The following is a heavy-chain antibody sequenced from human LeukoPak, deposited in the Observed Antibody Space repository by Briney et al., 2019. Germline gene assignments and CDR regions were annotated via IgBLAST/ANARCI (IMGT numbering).Heavy chain of an antibody. CDR2: ISGSGGST. CDR3: ARVTSYYYDSSGSY. J-gene: IGHJ4*02. V-gene: IGHV3-23*01. D-gene: IGHD3-22*01. Sequence: GGSLRLSCAASGFTFSSYGMSWVRQAPGKGLEWVSAISGSGGSTYYADSVKGRFTISRDNSKNTLYLQMSSLRAEDTAVYYCARVTSYYYDSSGSYWGQGTLVTVSS. CDR1: GFTFSSYG.